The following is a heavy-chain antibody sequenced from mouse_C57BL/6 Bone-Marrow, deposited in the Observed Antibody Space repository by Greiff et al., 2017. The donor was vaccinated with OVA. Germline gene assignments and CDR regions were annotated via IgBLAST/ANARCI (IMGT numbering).Heavy chain of an antibody. CDR2: IDPETGGT. CDR3: TRGYSNYYDLDY. V-gene: IGHV1-15*01. CDR1: GYTFTDYE. D-gene: IGHD1-2*01. Sequence: QVHVKQSGAELVRPGASVTLSCKASGYTFTDYEMHWVKQTPVHGLEWIGAIDPETGGTAYNQKFKGKAILPADKSSSPAYLGLSSLTSEDSAVYYCTRGYSNYYDLDYWGRGTAATV. J-gene: IGHJ4*01.